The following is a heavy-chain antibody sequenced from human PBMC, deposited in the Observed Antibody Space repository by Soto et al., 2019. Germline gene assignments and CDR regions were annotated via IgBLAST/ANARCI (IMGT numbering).Heavy chain of an antibody. V-gene: IGHV4-31*03. CDR2: IYYSGST. CDR1: GGSISSAGHY. Sequence: QVQLQESGPGLVKPSQTLSLTCTVSGGSISSAGHYWTWIRQHPGKGLEWIEYIYYSGSTYYNPSLKIRVIISVLTSENQFSLKLSSVTAADTAVYYCARDVSQTTDNAFDVWGQGTMVTVSS. J-gene: IGHJ3*01. D-gene: IGHD4-17*01. CDR3: ARDVSQTTDNAFDV.